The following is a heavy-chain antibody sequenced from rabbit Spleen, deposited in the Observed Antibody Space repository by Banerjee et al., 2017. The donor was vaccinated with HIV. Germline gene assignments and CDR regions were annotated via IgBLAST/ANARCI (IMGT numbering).Heavy chain of an antibody. D-gene: IGHD1-1*01. CDR3: ARDLVAVIGWNFNL. V-gene: IGHV1S40*01. CDR1: GFSLNDKDV. Sequence: QSLEESGGDLVKPGASLTLTCTASGFSLNDKDVMCWVRQAPGKGLEWIACINIVTGKSVYASWAKGRFTMSRTSSTTVTLRMTSLTAADTATYFCARDLVAVIGWNFNLWGPGTLVTVS. CDR2: INIVTGKS. J-gene: IGHJ4*01.